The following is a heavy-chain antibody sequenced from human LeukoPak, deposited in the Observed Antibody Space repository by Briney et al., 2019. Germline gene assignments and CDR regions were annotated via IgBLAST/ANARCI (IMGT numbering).Heavy chain of an antibody. CDR3: ARARVRNFDY. Sequence: ASVRVSCKASGYTFTDYYMHWVRQAPGQGLEWMGWINPKSGVTNYAQRFQGRVTMTRDTSISTAYMELSRLRSDDTAVYYCARARVRNFDYWGQGTLVTVSS. D-gene: IGHD6-13*01. CDR2: INPKSGVT. J-gene: IGHJ4*02. CDR1: GYTFTDYY. V-gene: IGHV1-2*02.